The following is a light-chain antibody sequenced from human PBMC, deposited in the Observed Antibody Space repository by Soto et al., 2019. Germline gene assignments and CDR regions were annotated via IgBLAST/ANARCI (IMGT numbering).Light chain of an antibody. J-gene: IGLJ3*02. CDR3: SSYAGSNNWV. Sequence: QSALTQPPSASGSPGQSVTISCTGTSSDVGGYNYVSWYQQHPGKAPKLMIYGVTKRPSGVPDRFSGSKSGNTASLTVSGLQDGDEADYYCSSYAGSNNWVFGGGTKLTVL. CDR1: SSDVGGYNY. V-gene: IGLV2-8*01. CDR2: GVT.